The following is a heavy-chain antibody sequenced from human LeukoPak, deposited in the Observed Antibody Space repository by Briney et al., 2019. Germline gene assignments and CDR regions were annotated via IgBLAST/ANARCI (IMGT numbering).Heavy chain of an antibody. CDR2: IYYSGST. CDR1: GGSIGSYY. CDR3: ARDPTRSGLDY. D-gene: IGHD4-11*01. J-gene: IGHJ4*02. Sequence: PSETLSLTCTVSGGSIGSYYWSWIRQPPGKGLEWIGYIYYSGSTSYNPSLKSRVTISVDTSKNQFSLKPSSVTAADTAVYYCARDPTRSGLDYWGQGTLVTVSS. V-gene: IGHV4-59*01.